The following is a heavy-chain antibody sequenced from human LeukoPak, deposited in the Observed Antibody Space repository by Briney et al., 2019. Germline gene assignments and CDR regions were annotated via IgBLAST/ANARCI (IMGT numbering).Heavy chain of an antibody. CDR1: GYTFTGYY. Sequence: ASVKVSCKSSGYTFTGYYIHWLRQAPGQGLEWMGRINPNIGDTNYSQKFQGRVTMTRDTSISTAYMELSRLRSDDTAVYYCARDYKAFDYWGQGTLVTVSS. CDR2: INPNIGDT. CDR3: ARDYKAFDY. J-gene: IGHJ4*02. D-gene: IGHD1-14*01. V-gene: IGHV1-2*06.